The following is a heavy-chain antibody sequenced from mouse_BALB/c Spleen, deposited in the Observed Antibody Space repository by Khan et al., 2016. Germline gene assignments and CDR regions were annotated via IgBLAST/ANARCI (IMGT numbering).Heavy chain of an antibody. CDR3: ARSMITTGFAY. J-gene: IGHJ3*01. D-gene: IGHD2-4*01. Sequence: EVQLVESGPGLVKPSQSLSLTCTVTGYSITSDYAWNWIRQFPGNKLEWMGYISYSGSTSYNPSLKSRISITRDTSKNQFFLQLNSVTTEDTATCYCARSMITTGFAYWGQGTLVTVSA. V-gene: IGHV3-2*02. CDR1: GYSITSDYA. CDR2: ISYSGST.